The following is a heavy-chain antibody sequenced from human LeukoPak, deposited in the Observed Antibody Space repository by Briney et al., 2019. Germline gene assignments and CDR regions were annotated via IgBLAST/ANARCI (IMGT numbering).Heavy chain of an antibody. CDR2: ITSSGGDT. CDR3: AKLSSFSPTDY. Sequence: GGSLRLSCAASGFTFSSYAMSWVRQAPGKGLEWVSAITSSGGDTYYADSVKGRFTTSRDNSKNTLYLQMSTLRPDDTAVYYCAKLSSFSPTDYWGQGTLVTVSS. CDR1: GFTFSSYA. V-gene: IGHV3-23*01. D-gene: IGHD6-13*01. J-gene: IGHJ4*02.